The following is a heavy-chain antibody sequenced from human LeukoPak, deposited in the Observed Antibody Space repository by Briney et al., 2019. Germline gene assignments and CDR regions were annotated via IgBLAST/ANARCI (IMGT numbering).Heavy chain of an antibody. CDR2: ISYDGSNK. V-gene: IGHV3-30*04. Sequence: GRSLRLSCAASGFTFSSYAMHWVRQAPGKGLEWVAVISYDGSNKYYADSVKGRFTISRDNPKNTLYLQMNSLRAEDTAVYYCARGTIYGSGSYTGYYFDYWGQGTLVTVSS. J-gene: IGHJ4*02. CDR1: GFTFSSYA. D-gene: IGHD3-10*01. CDR3: ARGTIYGSGSYTGYYFDY.